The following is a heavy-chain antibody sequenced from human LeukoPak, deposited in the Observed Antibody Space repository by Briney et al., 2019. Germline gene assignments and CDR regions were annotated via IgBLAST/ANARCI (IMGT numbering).Heavy chain of an antibody. J-gene: IGHJ4*02. D-gene: IGHD6-6*01. CDR1: GFTFSAYN. Sequence: GGSLRLSCAASGFTFSAYNMNWVRRTPGKGLEWVAKIKADGGEKDHVASVKGRFTISRDNAKNSLYLQMNSLRVEDTAVYYCARGGAARPDFWGQGTLVTVSS. CDR2: IKADGGEK. V-gene: IGHV3-7*01. CDR3: ARGGAARPDF.